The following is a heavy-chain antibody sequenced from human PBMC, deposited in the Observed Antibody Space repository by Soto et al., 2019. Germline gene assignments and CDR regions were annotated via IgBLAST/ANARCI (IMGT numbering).Heavy chain of an antibody. CDR1: GGTFSSYA. V-gene: IGHV1-69*12. J-gene: IGHJ6*02. D-gene: IGHD1-26*01. CDR2: IIHIFGTA. CDR3: ASHSGSSPEGRYYYGMDV. Sequence: VQLVQSGAEVKKPGSSVKVSCKASGGTFSSYAISWVRQAPGQGLEWMGGIIHIFGTADYAQKFQGRVTLTADESTSTAYMELSSLRSEDTAVYYCASHSGSSPEGRYYYGMDVWGQGTTVTVSS.